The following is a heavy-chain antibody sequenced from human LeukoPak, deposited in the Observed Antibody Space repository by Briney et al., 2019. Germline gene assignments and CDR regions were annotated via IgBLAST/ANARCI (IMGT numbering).Heavy chain of an antibody. D-gene: IGHD4-17*01. Sequence: SETLPLTCTVSGGSISSGDYYWSWIRQPPGKGLEWIGYIYYSGSTYYDPSLKSRFTISVDTSKNQFSLKLSSVTAADTAVYYCARERPDYGDFDYWGQGTLVTVSS. V-gene: IGHV4-30-4*08. CDR3: ARERPDYGDFDY. CDR1: GGSISSGDYY. J-gene: IGHJ4*02. CDR2: IYYSGST.